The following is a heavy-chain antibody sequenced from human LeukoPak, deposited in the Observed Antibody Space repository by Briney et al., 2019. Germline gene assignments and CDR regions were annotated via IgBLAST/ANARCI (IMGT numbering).Heavy chain of an antibody. J-gene: IGHJ5*02. CDR2: IYYSGST. Sequence: KASETLSLTCTVSGGSISSYYWSWIRQPPGKGLEWIGYIYYSGSTNYNPSLKSRVTISVDTSKNQFSLKLSSVTAADTAVYYCARFAYVDTAMGFDPWGQGTLVTVSS. D-gene: IGHD5-18*01. CDR3: ARFAYVDTAMGFDP. V-gene: IGHV4-59*08. CDR1: GGSISSYY.